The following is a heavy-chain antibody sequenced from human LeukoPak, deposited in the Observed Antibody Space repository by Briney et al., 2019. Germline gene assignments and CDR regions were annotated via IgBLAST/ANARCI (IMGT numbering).Heavy chain of an antibody. J-gene: IGHJ4*02. D-gene: IGHD6-19*01. CDR2: INPGGGST. Sequence: ASVKVSCKASGYTFTIYYMHWVRQAPGQGLEWMGIINPGGGSTSYAQKFQGRVTMTRDTSTSTVYMELSSLRSEDTAVYYCARFKRVGSSGWPLDYWGQGTLVTVSS. CDR1: GYTFTIYY. CDR3: ARFKRVGSSGWPLDY. V-gene: IGHV1-46*01.